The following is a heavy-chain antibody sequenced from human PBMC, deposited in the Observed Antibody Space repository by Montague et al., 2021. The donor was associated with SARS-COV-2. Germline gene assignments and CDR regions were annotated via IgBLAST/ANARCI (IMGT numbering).Heavy chain of an antibody. CDR1: GGSISSGSYY. CDR2: IHSSGTT. CDR3: ARRLGGSGWLDY. Sequence: SETLSLTCTVAGGSISSGSYYWGWFRPPPGQGLEWIGHIHSSGTTYSKCRVTLSVDTSKNQFSLKMTSVTAADTAVYYCARRLGGSGWLDYWGQGTLVTVSS. V-gene: IGHV4-39*01. D-gene: IGHD6-25*01. J-gene: IGHJ4*02.